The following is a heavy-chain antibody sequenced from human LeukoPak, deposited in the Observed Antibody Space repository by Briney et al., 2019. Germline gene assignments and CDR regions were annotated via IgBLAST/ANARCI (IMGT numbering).Heavy chain of an antibody. CDR2: IKEDGSVK. CDR3: AKLLGTVTTYDS. D-gene: IGHD1-1*01. Sequence: PGGSLRLSCAASGFSFSSTLLTWVRQAPGKGLEWLANIKEDGSVKNYVDSVKGRFTISRDNTKSSLYLQMNSLGAEDTAMYYCAKLLGTVTTYDSWGQGTRVTVSS. CDR1: GFSFSSTL. J-gene: IGHJ4*02. V-gene: IGHV3-7*01.